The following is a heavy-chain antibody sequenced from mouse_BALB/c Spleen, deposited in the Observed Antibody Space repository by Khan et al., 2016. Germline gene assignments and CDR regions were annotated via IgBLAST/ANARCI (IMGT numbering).Heavy chain of an antibody. CDR3: AREPFYYYGSSYWYFDV. Sequence: EVQLQESGPGLVKPSQSLSLTCSVTGYSITSGYYWYWIRQFPGNQLEWMGYISYDGSTNYNQSLKNRISITRDTSKNPFFLKLNSVTTEDTATYYWAREPFYYYGSSYWYFDVWGAGTTVTVSS. V-gene: IGHV3-6*02. CDR1: GYSITSGYY. CDR2: ISYDGST. D-gene: IGHD1-1*01. J-gene: IGHJ1*01.